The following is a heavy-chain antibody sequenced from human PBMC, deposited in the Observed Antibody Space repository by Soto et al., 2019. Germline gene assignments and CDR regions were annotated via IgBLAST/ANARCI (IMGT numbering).Heavy chain of an antibody. CDR1: GGSVSSGSYY. CDR3: STLRSYAASFHI. CDR2: MYNSGST. Sequence: SETLSLTCTVSGGSVSSGSYYWSWIRQPPGKGLEWIGYMYNSGSTNYNPSLKSRVIISVDTSKNQFSLKLSSVTAADTAVYYCSTLRSYAASFHIWGQGTLVTVS. J-gene: IGHJ3*02. D-gene: IGHD1-26*01. V-gene: IGHV4-61*01.